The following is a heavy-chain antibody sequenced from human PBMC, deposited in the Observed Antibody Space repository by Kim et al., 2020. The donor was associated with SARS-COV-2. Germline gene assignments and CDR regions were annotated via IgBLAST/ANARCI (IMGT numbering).Heavy chain of an antibody. V-gene: IGHV7-4-1*02. Sequence: NTGNPTYAQGFTGRVVFSLDTSVSTAYLQISSLKAEDTAVYYCARSRVFDYWGQGTLVTVSS. J-gene: IGHJ4*02. D-gene: IGHD6-13*01. CDR3: ARSRVFDY. CDR2: NTGNP.